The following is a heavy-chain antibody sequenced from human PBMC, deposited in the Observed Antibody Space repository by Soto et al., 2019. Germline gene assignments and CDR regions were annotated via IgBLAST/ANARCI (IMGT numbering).Heavy chain of an antibody. CDR1: GYTFTSYY. D-gene: IGHD1-26*01. CDR2: INPSGGST. V-gene: IGHV1-46*03. J-gene: IGHJ4*02. CDR3: ARGGTSFGATKPLGY. Sequence: ASVKVSCKASGYTFTSYYMHWVRQAPGQGLEWMGIINPSGGSTSYAQKFQGRVTMTRDTSTSTVYMELSSLRSEDTAVYYCARGGTSFGATKPLGYWGQGTLVTVSS.